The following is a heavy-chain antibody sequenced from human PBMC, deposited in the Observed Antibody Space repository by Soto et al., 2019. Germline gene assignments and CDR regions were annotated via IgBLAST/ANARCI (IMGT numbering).Heavy chain of an antibody. Sequence: ASVKVSCKASGYTFTSYYMHWVRQAPGQGLEWMGIINPSGGSTSYAQKFQGRVTMTRDTSTSTVYMELSSLRSEDTAVYYCAKCGASNTCIPTGFDPWGPGTLVTVSS. CDR1: GYTFTSYY. CDR3: AKCGASNTCIPTGFDP. D-gene: IGHD2-15*01. V-gene: IGHV1-46*01. CDR2: INPSGGST. J-gene: IGHJ5*02.